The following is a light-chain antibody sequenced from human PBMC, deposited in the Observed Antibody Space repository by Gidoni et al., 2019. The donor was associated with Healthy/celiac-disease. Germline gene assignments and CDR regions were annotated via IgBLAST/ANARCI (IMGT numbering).Light chain of an antibody. CDR1: QSVSSSY. CDR2: GAS. CDR3: QQYGSRFT. J-gene: IGKJ3*01. Sequence: EIVLTQSPGTLSLSPGERATLPCRASQSVSSSYLAWYQQKPGQAPRLLIYGASSRATGIPDRFSCSGSGTDFTLTISRLEPEEFAVYYCQQYGSRFTFXPXTKVDIK. V-gene: IGKV3-20*01.